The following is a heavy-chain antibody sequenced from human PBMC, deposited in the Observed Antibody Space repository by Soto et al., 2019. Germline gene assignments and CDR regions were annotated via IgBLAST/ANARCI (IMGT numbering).Heavy chain of an antibody. V-gene: IGHV1-69*12. CDR1: GGTFSSYA. J-gene: IGHJ5*02. D-gene: IGHD4-17*01. CDR2: IIPIFGTA. CDR3: ARERGTTTVTTHWFDP. Sequence: QVQLVQSGAEVKKPGSSVKVSCKASGGTFSSYAISWVRQAPGRGLEWMGGIIPIFGTANYAQKFQGRVTITADESTSTAYMELSSLRSEDTAVYYCARERGTTTVTTHWFDPWGQGTLVTVSS.